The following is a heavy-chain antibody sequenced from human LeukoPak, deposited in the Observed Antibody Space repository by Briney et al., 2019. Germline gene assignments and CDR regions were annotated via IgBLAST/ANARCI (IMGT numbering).Heavy chain of an antibody. J-gene: IGHJ6*03. D-gene: IGHD1-26*01. V-gene: IGHV3-23*01. CDR3: AKDHDSGSFAAYYYYMDV. CDR1: GFTFSSYA. CDR2: ISGSGGST. Sequence: PGGSLRLSCAASGFTFSSYAMSWVRQAPGKGLEGVSAISGSGGSTYYADSVKGRFTISRDNSKNTLYLQMNSLRAEDTAVYYCAKDHDSGSFAAYYYYMDVWGKGNTVTVSS.